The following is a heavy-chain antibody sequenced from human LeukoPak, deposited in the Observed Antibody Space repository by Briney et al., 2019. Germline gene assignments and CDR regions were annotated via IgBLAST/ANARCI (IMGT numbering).Heavy chain of an antibody. J-gene: IGHJ5*02. D-gene: IGHD5-12*01. V-gene: IGHV4-59*01. CDR3: ARGGSGYDWFDP. Sequence: SETLSLTCTVSGGSISSYYWSWIRQPPGKGLEWIGYISYSGSANYNPSLKSRVTISLDTSKNQFSLKLSSVTAADTAVYYCARGGSGYDWFDPWGQGTLVTVSS. CDR2: ISYSGSA. CDR1: GGSISSYY.